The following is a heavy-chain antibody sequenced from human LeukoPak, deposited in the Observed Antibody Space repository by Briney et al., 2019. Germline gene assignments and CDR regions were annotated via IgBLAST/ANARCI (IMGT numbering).Heavy chain of an antibody. Sequence: ASVRLSCTASGYTFTSYGISWVREAPGQGLEWMGWISAYNGDTNYAQKLQGRVTMTTDTSTSTAYMELRSLRSDDTAGYYCARSGHRGWGRTGTYNWFDPWGQGTLVTVSS. CDR3: ARSGHRGWGRTGTYNWFDP. CDR1: GYTFTSYG. J-gene: IGHJ5*02. CDR2: ISAYNGDT. D-gene: IGHD1/OR15-1a*01. V-gene: IGHV1-18*01.